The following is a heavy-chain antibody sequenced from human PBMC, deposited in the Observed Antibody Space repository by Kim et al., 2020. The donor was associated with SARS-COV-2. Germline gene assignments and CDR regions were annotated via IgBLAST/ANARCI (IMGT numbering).Heavy chain of an antibody. CDR1: GGTFSSYA. V-gene: IGHV1-69*13. CDR3: ARLRATYYYDSSGYYPFDY. Sequence: SVKVSCKASGGTFSSYAISWVRQAPGQGLEWMGGIIPIFGTANYAQKFQGRVTITADESTSTAYMELSSLRSEDTAVYYCARLRATYYYDSSGYYPFDYWGQGTLVTVSS. D-gene: IGHD3-22*01. CDR2: IIPIFGTA. J-gene: IGHJ4*02.